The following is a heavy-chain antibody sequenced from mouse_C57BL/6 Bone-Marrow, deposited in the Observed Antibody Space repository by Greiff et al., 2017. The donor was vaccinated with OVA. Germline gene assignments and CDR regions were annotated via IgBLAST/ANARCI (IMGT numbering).Heavy chain of an antibody. J-gene: IGHJ2*01. CDR1: GFTFSSYG. CDR3: ARHIET. V-gene: IGHV5-6*01. Sequence: EVHLVESGGDLVKPGGSLKLSCAASGFTFSSYGMSWVRQTPDKRLEWVATISSGGSYTYYPDSVKGRFTISRDNAKNTLYLQKSSLKSEDTAMDHSARHIETWGQGTTLTVSS. CDR2: ISSGGSYT.